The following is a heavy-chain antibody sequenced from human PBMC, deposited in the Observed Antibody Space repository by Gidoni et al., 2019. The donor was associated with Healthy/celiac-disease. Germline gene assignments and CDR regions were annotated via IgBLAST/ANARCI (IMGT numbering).Heavy chain of an antibody. CDR3: ARDLEDTIFGVVICDY. V-gene: IGHV3-21*01. Sequence: EVQPVESGGGLVKPGGYLRLSCAASGFTFSSYSMNWVRQAPGKGLEWVSSSRSSSSYIYYADSVKGRFTISRDNAKNSLYLQMNSLRAEDTAVYYCARDLEDTIFGVVICDYWGQGTLVTVSS. CDR2: SRSSSSYI. D-gene: IGHD3-3*01. CDR1: GFTFSSYS. J-gene: IGHJ4*02.